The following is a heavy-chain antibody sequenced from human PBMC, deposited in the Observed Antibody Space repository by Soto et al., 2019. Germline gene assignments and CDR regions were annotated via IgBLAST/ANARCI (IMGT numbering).Heavy chain of an antibody. Sequence: ASVKVSCKASGYTFTSYGISWVRQAPGQGLEWMGWISAYNGNTNYAQKLQGRVTMTTDTSTSTAYMELRSLRSDDTAVYYCARDSQGYCSSTSCRYNWFDPWGQGTLVTVS. V-gene: IGHV1-18*01. CDR3: ARDSQGYCSSTSCRYNWFDP. CDR2: ISAYNGNT. D-gene: IGHD2-2*01. CDR1: GYTFTSYG. J-gene: IGHJ5*02.